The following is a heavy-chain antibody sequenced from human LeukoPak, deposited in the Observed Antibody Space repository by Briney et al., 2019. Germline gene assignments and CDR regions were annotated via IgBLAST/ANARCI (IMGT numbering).Heavy chain of an antibody. J-gene: IGHJ4*02. CDR3: VRGTSRENGYGGDDPY. CDR1: GFTFSDYY. CDR2: ISSSGTTI. D-gene: IGHD2-21*02. Sequence: GGSLRLSCAASGFTFSDYYMSWIRQPPGKGLEWVSYISSSGTTIYYADSVRGRFTVSRDNAKNSLYLQMNSLRAEDTAVYYCVRGTSRENGYGGDDPYWGQGTLVIVSS. V-gene: IGHV3-11*04.